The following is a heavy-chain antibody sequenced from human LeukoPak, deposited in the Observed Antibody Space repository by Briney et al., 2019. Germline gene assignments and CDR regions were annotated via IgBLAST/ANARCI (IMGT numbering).Heavy chain of an antibody. J-gene: IGHJ4*02. V-gene: IGHV3-30-3*02. D-gene: IGHD6-13*01. CDR3: AKTPGYSNPRGAYFDY. CDR2: ISYDGSNK. Sequence: GGSLRLSCAASGFTFSSYAMHWVRQAPGKGLEWVAVISYDGSNKYYADSVKGRFTISRDNAKNSLYLHMNSLRAEDTALYYCAKTPGYSNPRGAYFDYWGQGTLVTVSS. CDR1: GFTFSSYA.